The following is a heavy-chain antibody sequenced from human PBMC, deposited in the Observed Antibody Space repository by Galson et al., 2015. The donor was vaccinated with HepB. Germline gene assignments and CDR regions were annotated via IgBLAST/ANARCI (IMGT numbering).Heavy chain of an antibody. D-gene: IGHD4-23*01. CDR1: GFTFSSYG. Sequence: SCKASGFTFSSYGMHWVRQAPGKGLEWVAVISYAGTNKYYADSVKGRFTISRDNSKNTLYLQMNSLRAEDTAVYYCAKDPGYSDYGGNWLDPWGQGTLVTVSS. V-gene: IGHV3-30*18. CDR2: ISYAGTNK. J-gene: IGHJ5*02. CDR3: AKDPGYSDYGGNWLDP.